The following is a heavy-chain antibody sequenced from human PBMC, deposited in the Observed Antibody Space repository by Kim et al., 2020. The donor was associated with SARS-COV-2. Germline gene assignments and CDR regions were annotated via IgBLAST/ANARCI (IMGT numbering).Heavy chain of an antibody. CDR3: ASYASGSSGY. CDR2: IKYDGSDK. D-gene: IGHD3-10*01. Sequence: GGSLRLSCAASGFSFSSYWMSWVRQAPGKGLEWVANIKYDGSDKYYVDSVKGRFIISSDNAKNSLDLQLNSLRVEGTGVYYCASYASGSSGYWGPGTLVTVSS. J-gene: IGHJ4*02. CDR1: GFSFSSYW. V-gene: IGHV3-7*01.